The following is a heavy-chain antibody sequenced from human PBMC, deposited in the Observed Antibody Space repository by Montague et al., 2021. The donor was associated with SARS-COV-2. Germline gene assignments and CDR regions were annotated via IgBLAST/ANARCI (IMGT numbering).Heavy chain of an antibody. CDR1: GGSLSGYY. CDR2: ISHSGST. J-gene: IGHJ6*02. D-gene: IGHD2-2*01. V-gene: IGHV4-34*01. Sequence: SETRSLTCAVYGGSLSGYYWSWIRQPPGEGLEWIAEISHSGSTSYNPSLKSRVTISVDTSKNQFSLKRSSATAADTAVYYCARDPYRLLFVPRYYGMDVWGQGTTVTVSS. CDR3: ARDPYRLLFVPRYYGMDV.